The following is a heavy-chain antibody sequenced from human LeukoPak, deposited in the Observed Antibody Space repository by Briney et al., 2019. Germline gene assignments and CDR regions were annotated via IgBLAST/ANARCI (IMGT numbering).Heavy chain of an antibody. V-gene: IGHV3-33*01. J-gene: IGHJ4*02. CDR3: ARQTGTYDLDY. D-gene: IGHD3-10*01. Sequence: PGRSLRLSCAASGFTFSNFGMHWVRQAPGEGLEWVAVIWHDGRNQHYADSVKGRFTISRDNSKGTLYLQMSSLRVEDTAVYYCARQTGTYDLDYWGQGTLVTVSS. CDR1: GFTFSNFG. CDR2: IWHDGRNQ.